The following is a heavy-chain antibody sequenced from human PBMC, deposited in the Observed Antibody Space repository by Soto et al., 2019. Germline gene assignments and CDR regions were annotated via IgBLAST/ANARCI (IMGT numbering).Heavy chain of an antibody. CDR2: ISIYNGNI. D-gene: IGHD2-21*01. CDR3: ARVPGVNYYYGMDV. V-gene: IGHV1-18*04. Sequence: QVQLVQSGAEVKKPGASVKVSCKASGYTFTSYGISWVRQAPGQGLEWMGWISIYNGNINYAQKLQGRVTMTTDTSTSTAYMELRSRRSDDTAVYYCARVPGVNYYYGMDVWGQGTTVTVSS. J-gene: IGHJ6*02. CDR1: GYTFTSYG.